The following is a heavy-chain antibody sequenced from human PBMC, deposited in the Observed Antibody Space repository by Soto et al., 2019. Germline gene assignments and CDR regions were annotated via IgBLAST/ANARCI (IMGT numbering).Heavy chain of an antibody. Sequence: SVKVSCKASGGTFSSYTISWVRQAPGQGLEWMGRIIPILGIANYAQKFQGRVTITADKSTSTAYMELRSLRSDDTAVYYCARVMKGYCSGGSCYAFDPWGQGTLVTVSS. D-gene: IGHD2-15*01. CDR3: ARVMKGYCSGGSCYAFDP. V-gene: IGHV1-69*02. J-gene: IGHJ5*02. CDR1: GGTFSSYT. CDR2: IIPILGIA.